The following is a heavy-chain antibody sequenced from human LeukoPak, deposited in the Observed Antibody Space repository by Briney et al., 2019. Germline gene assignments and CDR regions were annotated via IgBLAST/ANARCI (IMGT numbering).Heavy chain of an antibody. D-gene: IGHD2-15*01. Sequence: ASVKVSCKASGGTFSSYAISWVRQAPGQGLEWMGGIIPIFGTANYAQKFQGRVTITADESTSTAYMELSSLRSEDTAVYYCARGRGNCSGGSCYLYYFDYWGQGTLVTVSS. CDR2: IIPIFGTA. V-gene: IGHV1-69*13. CDR3: ARGRGNCSGGSCYLYYFDY. CDR1: GGTFSSYA. J-gene: IGHJ4*02.